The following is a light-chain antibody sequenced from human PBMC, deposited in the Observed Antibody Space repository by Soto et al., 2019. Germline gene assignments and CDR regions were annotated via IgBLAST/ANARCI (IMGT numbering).Light chain of an antibody. CDR1: SSDVGGYKY. J-gene: IGLJ1*01. V-gene: IGLV2-8*01. Sequence: QSVLTQPPSASGSPGQSVTISCTGTSSDVGGYKYVSWYQQHPGKVPKLMIYEVSKRPSGVPDRFSGSKSGNTASLTVSGLQAEDEADYYCSSYAASNTAYVFGTGTKVTVL. CDR2: EVS. CDR3: SSYAASNTAYV.